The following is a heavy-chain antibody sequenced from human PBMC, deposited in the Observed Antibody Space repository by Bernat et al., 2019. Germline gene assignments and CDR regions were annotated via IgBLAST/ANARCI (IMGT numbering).Heavy chain of an antibody. D-gene: IGHD6-13*01. Sequence: QVQLQESGPGLVKPSETLSLTCTVSGGSISSYYRSWIRQPPGKGLEWIGYIYYSGSTNYNPSLKSRVTISVDTSKNQFSLKLSSVTAADTAVYYCARAIRYSSSLVPEYFQHWGQGTLVTVSS. CDR2: IYYSGST. J-gene: IGHJ1*01. V-gene: IGHV4-59*01. CDR3: ARAIRYSSSLVPEYFQH. CDR1: GGSISSYY.